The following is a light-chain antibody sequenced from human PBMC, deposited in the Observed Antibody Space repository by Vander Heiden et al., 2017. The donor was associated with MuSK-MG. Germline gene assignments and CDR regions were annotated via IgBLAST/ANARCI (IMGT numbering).Light chain of an antibody. J-gene: IGKJ2*01. CDR1: QSISSY. V-gene: IGKV1-39*01. CDR2: AAS. CDR3: QQSYSTPST. Sequence: DIQMMKSPSTLSASVGDRATITCRASQSISSYLNWYQQKPGKAPKLLIYAASSLHSGIPSRFSGSGSGTDFTLTISSLQSEDFATYYCQQSYSTPSTFGQGTKLEIK.